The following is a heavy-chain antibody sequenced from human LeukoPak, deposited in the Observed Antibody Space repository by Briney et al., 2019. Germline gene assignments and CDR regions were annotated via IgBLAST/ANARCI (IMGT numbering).Heavy chain of an antibody. CDR3: ARASPHYYYMDV. CDR1: GFTFSSYW. V-gene: IGHV3-74*01. Sequence: PGGSLRLSCAASGFTFSSYWMHWVRQAPGKGLVWVSRINSDGSSTSYADSVKGRFTISRDNAKNTLYLQMNSLRAEDTAVYYCARASPHYYYMDVWGKGTTVTISS. CDR2: INSDGSST. J-gene: IGHJ6*03.